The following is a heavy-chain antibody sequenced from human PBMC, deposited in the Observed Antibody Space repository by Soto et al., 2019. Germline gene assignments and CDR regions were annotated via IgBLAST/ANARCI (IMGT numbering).Heavy chain of an antibody. CDR3: AHGSGWLFDY. D-gene: IGHD6-19*01. V-gene: IGHV2-5*02. J-gene: IGHJ4*02. Sequence: QITLKESGPTLVKPTETLTLTCSFSGFSLSSTAVGVGWIRQPPGKALEWVALIYWEDSQVYRPSLNNRVTLTKDTAKNQVVLTMTNMDPVVTFTDVCAHGSGWLFDYWSRGTLVTVSS. CDR2: IYWEDSQ. CDR1: GFSLSSTAVG.